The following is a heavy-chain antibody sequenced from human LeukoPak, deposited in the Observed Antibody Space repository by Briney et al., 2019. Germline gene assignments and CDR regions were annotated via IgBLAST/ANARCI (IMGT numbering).Heavy chain of an antibody. Sequence: PSETLSLTCTVSGGSLSSYYWSWIRHSPGKGLECIGYIHYTGSTNYNPSLKSRVTISVETSKTQFSLKLKSVTAADTAVYYCARGGYYGSGNDFRFDPWGQGTLVTVSS. V-gene: IGHV4-59*01. J-gene: IGHJ5*02. CDR3: ARGGYYGSGNDFRFDP. CDR2: IHYTGST. D-gene: IGHD3-10*01. CDR1: GGSLSSYY.